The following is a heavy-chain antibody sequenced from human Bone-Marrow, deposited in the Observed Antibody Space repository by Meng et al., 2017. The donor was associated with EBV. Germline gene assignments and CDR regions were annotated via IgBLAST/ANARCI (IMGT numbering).Heavy chain of an antibody. V-gene: IGHV1-69*01. D-gene: IGHD3-10*01. CDR3: ASESGRGFTPDY. J-gene: IGHJ4*02. Sequence: VELLQSWSEVKKTGCRVQVSFKTSGGTFRSDAISWVRQAPGQGLEWMGGLIPMSDAPHYAQKFQGRVTITADESTSTHYMDLSGLRSEDTAVYYCASESGRGFTPDYWGQGTLVTVSS. CDR2: LIPMSDAP. CDR1: GGTFRSDA.